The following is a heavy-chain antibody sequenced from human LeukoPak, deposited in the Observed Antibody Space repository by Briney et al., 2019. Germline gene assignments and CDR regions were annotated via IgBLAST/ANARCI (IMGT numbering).Heavy chain of an antibody. V-gene: IGHV4-38-2*02. Sequence: PSETLSLTCTVSGVSISSGYYWGWIRQPPGKGLEWIGSIYHSGSTYYNPSLKSRVTISVDTSKNQFSLKLSSVTAADTAVYYCARVDSSGYYDLGFYWGQGTLVTVSS. CDR3: ARVDSSGYYDLGFY. CDR2: IYHSGST. J-gene: IGHJ4*02. CDR1: GVSISSGYY. D-gene: IGHD3-22*01.